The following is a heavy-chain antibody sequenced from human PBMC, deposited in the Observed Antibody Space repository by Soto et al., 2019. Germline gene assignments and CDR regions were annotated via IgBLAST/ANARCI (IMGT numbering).Heavy chain of an antibody. J-gene: IGHJ4*02. V-gene: IGHV5-51*01. D-gene: IGHD6-13*01. CDR1: GYNFRHYY. CDR3: AKQRKATTAVGQMSFDS. CDR2: IYPGDSDT. Sequence: PGESLKISCQGSGYNFRHYYIAWVRQMPGRGLEWVGLIYPGDSDTRYNPSVQGQVTISVDRSTDTAYLQWNRLKASDSGTYYCAKQRKATTAVGQMSFDSWGQGTLVTVSS.